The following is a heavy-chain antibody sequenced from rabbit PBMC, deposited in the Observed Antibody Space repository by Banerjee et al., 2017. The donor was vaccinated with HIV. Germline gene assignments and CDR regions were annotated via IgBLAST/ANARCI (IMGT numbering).Heavy chain of an antibody. Sequence: QEQLEESGGGLVQPEGSLTLTCKASGFDFSSNAICWVRQAPGKGLEWIACIYDGSSGSTYYTSWAKGRFTISKTSSTTVTLQMTSLTGADTATYFCARDRTDVIGWNFKLWGQGTLVTVS. V-gene: IGHV1S45*01. CDR1: GFDFSSNA. D-gene: IGHD1-1*01. CDR3: ARDRTDVIGWNFKL. J-gene: IGHJ4*01. CDR2: IYDGSSGST.